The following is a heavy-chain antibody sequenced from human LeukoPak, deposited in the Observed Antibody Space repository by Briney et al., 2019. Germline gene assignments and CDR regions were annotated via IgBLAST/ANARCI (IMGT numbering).Heavy chain of an antibody. V-gene: IGHV3-23*01. CDR1: GFTFSSYA. CDR2: TAGSGDNT. D-gene: IGHD6-13*01. CDR3: AKAMGYSTSWRFDY. Sequence: GGSLRLSCAAFGFTFSSYAMTWVRQAPGKGLEWVSATAGSGDNTYHADSVKGRFTIFRDTSKNTLYLHMNSLRVEDTAVYHCAKAMGYSTSWRFDYWGQGTLVTVSS. J-gene: IGHJ4*02.